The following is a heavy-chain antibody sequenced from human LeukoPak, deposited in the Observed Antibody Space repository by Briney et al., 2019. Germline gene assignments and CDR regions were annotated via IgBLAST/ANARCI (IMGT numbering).Heavy chain of an antibody. V-gene: IGHV4-34*01. CDR1: GGSFSGYY. Sequence: SETLSLTCTVSGGSFSGYYWSWIRQPPGKGLEWIGEINHSGSTNYNPSLKSRVTISVDTSKNQFSLKLSSVTAADTAVYYCARKSFGGSYSWGQGTLVTVSS. CDR3: ARKSFGGSYS. D-gene: IGHD1-26*01. J-gene: IGHJ4*02. CDR2: INHSGST.